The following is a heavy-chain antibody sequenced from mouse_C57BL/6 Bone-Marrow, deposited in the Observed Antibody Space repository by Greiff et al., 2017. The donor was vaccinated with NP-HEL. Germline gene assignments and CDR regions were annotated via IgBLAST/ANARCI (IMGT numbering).Heavy chain of an antibody. J-gene: IGHJ3*01. CDR1: GFTFSSYA. D-gene: IGHD3-2*02. CDR3: TRDNWVGQLRLQFAY. CDR2: ISSGGDYI. Sequence: EVKLVESGEGLVKPGGSLKLSCAASGFTFSSYAMSWVRQTPEKRLEWVAYISSGGDYIYYADTVKGRFTISSDNARNTLYLQMSSLKSEDTAMYYCTRDNWVGQLRLQFAYWGQGTLVTVSA. V-gene: IGHV5-9-1*02.